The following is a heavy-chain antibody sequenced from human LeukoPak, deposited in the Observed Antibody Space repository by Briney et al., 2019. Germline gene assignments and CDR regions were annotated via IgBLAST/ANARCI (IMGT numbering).Heavy chain of an antibody. V-gene: IGHV4-59*08. Sequence: PSETLSLTCTVSGGSISSYYWSWIRQPPGKGLEWIGYIYYSGSTNYNPSLKSRVTISVDTSKNQLSLKLSSVTAADTAVYYCARGVAPTGGSDYWGQGTLVTVSS. CDR1: GGSISSYY. CDR2: IYYSGST. CDR3: ARGVAPTGGSDY. J-gene: IGHJ4*02. D-gene: IGHD3-10*01.